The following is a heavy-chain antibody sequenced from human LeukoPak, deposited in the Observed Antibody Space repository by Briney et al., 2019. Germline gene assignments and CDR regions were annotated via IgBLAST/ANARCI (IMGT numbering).Heavy chain of an antibody. Sequence: GGSLRLSCAASGFTFGSYSMNWVRQAPGEGLEWVANIKHDGSEDHYVDSVRGRFTISRDNAKNSLFLQMNSLRAEDTAVYYCGRGGMGEYTGYDDFWGQGTLVTVSS. D-gene: IGHD5-12*01. CDR2: IKHDGSED. CDR3: GRGGMGEYTGYDDF. V-gene: IGHV3-7*01. J-gene: IGHJ4*02. CDR1: GFTFGSYS.